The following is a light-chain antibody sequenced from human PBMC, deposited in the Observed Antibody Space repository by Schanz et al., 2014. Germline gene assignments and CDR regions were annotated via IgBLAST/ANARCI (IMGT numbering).Light chain of an antibody. CDR2: GAS. CDR1: QSISSSY. Sequence: EVVLTQSPATLSLSPGERATLSCRASQSISSSYLAWYQQKPGQAPRLLIYGASRRATGVPDRFSGSGSGTDFTLTISRLEPEDFAVYYCQHYSMSPLFGQGTKVEIK. J-gene: IGKJ1*01. V-gene: IGKV3-20*01. CDR3: QHYSMSPL.